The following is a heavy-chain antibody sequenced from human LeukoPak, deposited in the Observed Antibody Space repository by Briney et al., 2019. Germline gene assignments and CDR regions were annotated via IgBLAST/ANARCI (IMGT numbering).Heavy chain of an antibody. CDR2: ISSSGSTI. J-gene: IGHJ6*03. CDR1: GFTFSDYY. V-gene: IGHV3-11*01. D-gene: IGHD6-19*01. CDR3: ARVPPSVSSGWYVKRELDYMDV. Sequence: GGSLRLSCAASGFTFSDYYMSWIRQAPGKGLEWVSYISSSGSTIYYADSVKGRSTISRDNAKNSLYLQMNSLRAEDTAVYYCARVPPSVSSGWYVKRELDYMDVWGKGTTVTVSS.